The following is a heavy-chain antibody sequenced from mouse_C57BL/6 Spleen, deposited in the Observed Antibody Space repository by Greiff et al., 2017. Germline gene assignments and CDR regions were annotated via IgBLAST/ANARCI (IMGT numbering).Heavy chain of an antibody. CDR1: GYAFSSYW. V-gene: IGHV1-80*01. J-gene: IGHJ4*01. CDR3: ARSGSGCEWAMDY. CDR2: IYPGDGDT. D-gene: IGHD1-1*01. Sequence: VKLQQSGAELVKPGASVKISCKASGYAFSSYWMNWVKQRPGKGLEWIGQIYPGDGDTNYNGKFKGKATLTADKSSSTAYMQLSSLTSTDSAVYFCARSGSGCEWAMDYWGQGTSVTVSS.